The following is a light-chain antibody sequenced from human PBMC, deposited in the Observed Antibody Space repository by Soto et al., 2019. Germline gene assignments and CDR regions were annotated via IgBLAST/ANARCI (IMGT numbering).Light chain of an antibody. CDR3: QQFDTLIT. CDR1: QDISFF. J-gene: IGKJ5*01. V-gene: IGKV1-33*01. Sequence: DIQMTQSPSSLSASVGDRVTITCQASQDISFFLNWYQQKPGKAPKLLIYDESILQAGVPSRFSGGGSGTDFTFTISSLHPEDVATYYCQQFDTLITFGQGTRLEI. CDR2: DES.